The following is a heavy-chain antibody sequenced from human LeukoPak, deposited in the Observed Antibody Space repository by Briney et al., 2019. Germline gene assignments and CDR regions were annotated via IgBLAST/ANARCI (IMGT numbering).Heavy chain of an antibody. CDR2: IIPIFGTA. CDR3: ARQTDYDYVWGSYRSGFDY. V-gene: IGHV1-69*05. CDR1: GGTFSSYA. Sequence: ASVKVSCKXSGGTFSSYAISWVRQAPGQGLEWMGGIIPIFGTANYAQKFQGRVTITTDESTSTAYMELSSLRSEDTAVYYCARQTDYDYVWGSYRSGFDYWGQGTLVTVSS. D-gene: IGHD3-16*02. J-gene: IGHJ4*02.